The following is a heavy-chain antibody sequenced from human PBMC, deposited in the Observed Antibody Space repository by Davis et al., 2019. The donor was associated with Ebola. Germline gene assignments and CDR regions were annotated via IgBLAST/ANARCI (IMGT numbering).Heavy chain of an antibody. D-gene: IGHD3-10*01. Sequence: PGGSLRLSCAASGFTFSSYWMSWVRQAPGKGLEWVANIKQDGSEKYYVDSVKGRFTISRDNDKNSLYLQMNSLRDEDTAVYYCARPQRGSGGCLDYWGQGTLVTVSS. CDR2: IKQDGSEK. CDR1: GFTFSSYW. CDR3: ARPQRGSGGCLDY. J-gene: IGHJ4*02. V-gene: IGHV3-7*01.